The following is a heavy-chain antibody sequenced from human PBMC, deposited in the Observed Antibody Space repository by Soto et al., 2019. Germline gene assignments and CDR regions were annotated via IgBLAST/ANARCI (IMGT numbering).Heavy chain of an antibody. V-gene: IGHV4-4*01. CDR2: IYHSGST. CDR3: AGALIVVVPAASYGMDV. D-gene: IGHD2-2*01. J-gene: IGHJ6*02. CDR1: GGSISSSNW. Sequence: ASETLSLTCAVSGGSISSSNWWSWVRQPPGKGLEWIGEIYHSGSTNYNPSLKSRVTISVDKSKNQFSLKLSSVTAADTAVCCCAGALIVVVPAASYGMDVWGQGTTVTVSS.